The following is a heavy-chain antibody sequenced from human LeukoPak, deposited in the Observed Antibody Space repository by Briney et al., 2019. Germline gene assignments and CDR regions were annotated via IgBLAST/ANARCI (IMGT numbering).Heavy chain of an antibody. CDR1: GGSISSGDYY. CDR2: IYYSGST. Sequence: SQTLSLTCTVSGGSISSGDYYWSWIRQPPGKGLEWIGYIYYSGSTYYNPSLKSRVTISVDISKNQFSLKVSPVTAADTAVYYCARDAGHQLSRRNYYAMDVWGQGTTVTVSS. CDR3: ARDAGHQLSRRNYYAMDV. J-gene: IGHJ6*02. V-gene: IGHV4-30-4*08. D-gene: IGHD2-2*01.